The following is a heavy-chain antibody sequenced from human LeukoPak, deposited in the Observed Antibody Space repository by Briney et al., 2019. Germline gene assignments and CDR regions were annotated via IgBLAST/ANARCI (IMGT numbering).Heavy chain of an antibody. CDR2: IYHSGST. CDR1: GYSISSGYY. D-gene: IGHD5-12*01. CDR3: ARQGYDYRYFDY. J-gene: IGHJ4*02. Sequence: SETLSLTCAVSGYSISSGYYWGWVRQPPGKGLEWIGSIYHSGSTYYNPSLKSRVTISVDTSKHPFSLKLSSVTAADTAVYYCARQGYDYRYFDYWGQGTLVTVSS. V-gene: IGHV4-38-2*01.